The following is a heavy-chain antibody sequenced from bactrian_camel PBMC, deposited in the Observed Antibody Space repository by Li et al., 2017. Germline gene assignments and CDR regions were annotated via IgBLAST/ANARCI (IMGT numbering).Heavy chain of an antibody. CDR3: ATYETAIQAVGWRTGYNLRVRD. Sequence: DVQLVESGGGLVQSGGSLRLSCVASGFAISEHGMSWVRRPPGKHLEYVATINIDGRTHYRESVEGRFTISRDNAKNTVYLQMSDLKPEDTAVYYCATYETAIQAVGWRTGYNLRVRDGGQGTQVTVS. CDR2: INIDGRT. D-gene: IGHD1*01. CDR1: GFAISEHG. J-gene: IGHJ4*01. V-gene: IGHV3S40*01.